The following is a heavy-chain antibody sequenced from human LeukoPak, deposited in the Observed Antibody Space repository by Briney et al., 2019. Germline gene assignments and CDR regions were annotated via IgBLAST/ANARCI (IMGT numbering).Heavy chain of an antibody. CDR2: IYYSGNT. V-gene: IGHV4-39*07. J-gene: IGHJ4*02. CDR3: SRGELESDY. CDR1: GGSIRSTTYY. Sequence: SETLSLTCSVSGGSIRSTTYYWGWIRQPPGKGLEWIGSIYYSGNTYYSPSLMSRVTISVDTSKNQFSLRLNSVTAADTAVYYCSRGELESDYWGQGTLVTVSS. D-gene: IGHD1-1*01.